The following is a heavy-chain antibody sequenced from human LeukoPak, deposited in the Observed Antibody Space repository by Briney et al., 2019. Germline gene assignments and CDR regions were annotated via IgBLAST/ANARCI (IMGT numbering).Heavy chain of an antibody. Sequence: SEGPSLTCAHPVGSISADMWCWIRGPPGGGVECIAYIHASGPTNYSPSLKSRITISVDTSKNQFSLKLSSVTAADTAVYYCARHDAGIAARPFDNWGQGTLVTVSS. J-gene: IGHJ4*02. CDR2: IHASGPT. D-gene: IGHD6-6*01. V-gene: IGHV4-4*09. CDR1: VGSISADM. CDR3: ARHDAGIAARPFDN.